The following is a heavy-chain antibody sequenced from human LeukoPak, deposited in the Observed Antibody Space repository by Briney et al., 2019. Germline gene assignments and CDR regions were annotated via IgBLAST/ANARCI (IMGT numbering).Heavy chain of an antibody. CDR1: GYTFTSYY. CDR2: INPSGGST. V-gene: IGHV1-46*01. Sequence: ASVKVSCKSSGYTFTSYYMHWVLQPPGQGLEWMGIINPSGGSTSYAQKFQGGVTIARDMSTSTVYMELSSLRSEETAVYCCARDGGVAAAGTCWFDPWGQGTLVTVSS. D-gene: IGHD6-13*01. CDR3: ARDGGVAAAGTCWFDP. J-gene: IGHJ5*02.